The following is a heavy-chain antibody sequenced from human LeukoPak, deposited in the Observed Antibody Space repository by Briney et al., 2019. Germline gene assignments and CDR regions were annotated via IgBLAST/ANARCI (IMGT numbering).Heavy chain of an antibody. D-gene: IGHD6-19*01. CDR2: ISGYNGNT. J-gene: IGHJ4*02. V-gene: IGHV1-18*01. CDR1: GYIFSTYG. CDR3: ARRRSEEFDIDC. Sequence: GASLKVSCKASGYIFSTYGISWVRQTPGQGLDWMGCISGYNGNTNYAQKLQGRATMTTDPSTSTAYMEVRSLRSDDTAVYYCARRRSEEFDIDCWGQGTLVTVSS.